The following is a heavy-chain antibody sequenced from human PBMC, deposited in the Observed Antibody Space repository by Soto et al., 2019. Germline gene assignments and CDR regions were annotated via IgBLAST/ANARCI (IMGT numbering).Heavy chain of an antibody. CDR2: IYPGDSDT. Sequence: RGESLKISCKGSGYSFTSYWIGWVRQMPGKGLEWMGIIYPGDSDTRYSPSFQGQVTISADKSISTAYLQWSSLKASDTAMYYCARLIAPADDYYYYYGMDVWGQGTTVTVSS. CDR3: ARLIAPADDYYYYYGMDV. D-gene: IGHD3-16*02. CDR1: GYSFTSYW. J-gene: IGHJ6*02. V-gene: IGHV5-51*01.